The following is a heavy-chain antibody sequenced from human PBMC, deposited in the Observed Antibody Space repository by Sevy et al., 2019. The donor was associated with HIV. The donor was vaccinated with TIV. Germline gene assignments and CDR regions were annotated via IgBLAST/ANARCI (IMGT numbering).Heavy chain of an antibody. CDR2: ISKDGRND. D-gene: IGHD3-22*01. Sequence: GGSLRLSCAASGFNFSPYAMHWVRQAPGKGLEWVAVISKDGRNDNYADSVKGRFTVSRGNAKNAMYLQMNSLRLEDTAVCYCAKEGYYYDSRSRYWFDSWGQGSLVTVSS. CDR3: AKEGYYYDSRSRYWFDS. J-gene: IGHJ5*01. V-gene: IGHV3-30*18. CDR1: GFNFSPYA.